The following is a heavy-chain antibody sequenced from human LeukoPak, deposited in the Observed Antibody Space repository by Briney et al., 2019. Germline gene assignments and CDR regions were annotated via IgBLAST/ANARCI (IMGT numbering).Heavy chain of an antibody. V-gene: IGHV3-23*01. J-gene: IGHJ6*02. CDR2: ISGSGGST. CDR3: AKGAIVPATSYYYGMDV. CDR1: GFTFSSYA. Sequence: WESLTLSCAASGFTFSSYALSWVRQAPGKGLEWVSAISGSGGSTYYAYPVQYRFTISRDNSNNTLYLPLISLRAEATAVYSSAKGAIVPATSYYYGMDVWGQGTTVTVCS. D-gene: IGHD5-12*01.